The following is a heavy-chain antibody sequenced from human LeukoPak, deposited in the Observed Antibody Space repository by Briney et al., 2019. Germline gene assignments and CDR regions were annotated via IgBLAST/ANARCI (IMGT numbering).Heavy chain of an antibody. V-gene: IGHV4-59*01. D-gene: IGHD3-10*01. CDR1: GGSISSYY. CDR2: IYYSGST. Sequence: PETLSLTCTVSGGSISSYYWSWIRQPPGKGLEWIGCIYYSGSTNYNPSLKSRVTISVDTSKNQFSLKLSSVTAADTAVYYCARGTYYYGSGSYTIDYWGQGTLVTVSS. J-gene: IGHJ4*02. CDR3: ARGTYYYGSGSYTIDY.